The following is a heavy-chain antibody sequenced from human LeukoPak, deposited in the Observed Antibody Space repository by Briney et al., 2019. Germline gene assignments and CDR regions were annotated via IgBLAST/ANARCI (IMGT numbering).Heavy chain of an antibody. CDR2: IKQDGSEN. CDR1: GFTFSSYW. CDR3: ASQYQLRRDAFDI. V-gene: IGHV3-7*01. Sequence: GGSLRLSCAASGFTFSSYWMSWVRQAPGKGLERVANIKQDGSENYYVDSVKGRFTISRDNAKNSLYLQMNSLRAEDMAVYYCASQYQLRRDAFDIRGQGTMVTASS. J-gene: IGHJ3*02. D-gene: IGHD2-2*01.